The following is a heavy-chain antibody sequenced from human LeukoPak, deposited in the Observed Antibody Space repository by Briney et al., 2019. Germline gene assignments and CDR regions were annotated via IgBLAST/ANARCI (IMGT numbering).Heavy chain of an antibody. D-gene: IGHD3-10*01. V-gene: IGHV3-30-3*01. J-gene: IGHJ4*02. Sequence: GGSLRLSCVASGFTFSRYAMHWVRLAPGTGLEWVAVISYDGSNKYYADSVKGRFTISRDNSKNTLYLQMNSLRAEDTALYYCARDGNFYYGPGSYCDYWGQGTLVTVSS. CDR2: ISYDGSNK. CDR1: GFTFSRYA. CDR3: ARDGNFYYGPGSYCDY.